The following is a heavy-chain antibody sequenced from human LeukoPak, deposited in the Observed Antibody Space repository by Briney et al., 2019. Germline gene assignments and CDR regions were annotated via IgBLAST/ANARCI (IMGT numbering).Heavy chain of an antibody. V-gene: IGHV3-30-3*01. CDR1: GFTFSSYA. CDR3: ARGTYYYDSSGLL. J-gene: IGHJ3*01. Sequence: GRSLRLSCAASGFTFSSYAMHWVRQAPGKGLEWVAVISYDGSNKYYADSVKGRFTISRDNSKNTLYLQMNSLRAEDTAVYYCARGTYYYDSSGLLWGQGTMVTVSS. CDR2: ISYDGSNK. D-gene: IGHD3-22*01.